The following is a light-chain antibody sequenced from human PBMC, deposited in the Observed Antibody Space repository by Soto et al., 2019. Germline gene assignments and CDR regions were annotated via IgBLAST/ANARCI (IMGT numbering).Light chain of an antibody. J-gene: IGKJ1*01. CDR1: QSVSSN. Sequence: EIAMTQSPATLSVSPGERATLSCRASQSVSSNLAWYQQKPGQAPRLLIYGASTRATGIPTRFSGSGSGTEFILTISSLQSDDFAGYYWQHYHNWPPWTFGQGTKVKIK. CDR2: GAS. CDR3: QHYHNWPPWT. V-gene: IGKV3-15*01.